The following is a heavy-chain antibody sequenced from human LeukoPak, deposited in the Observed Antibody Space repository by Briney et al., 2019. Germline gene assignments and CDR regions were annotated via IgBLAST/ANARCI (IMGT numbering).Heavy chain of an antibody. Sequence: GGSLRLSCAASGFTFSSYWMHWVRQAPGKGLVWVSRINSDGSSTSYADSVKGRFTISRDNAKNTLYLQMNSLRAEDTAVYYCARAPVLGYYGSGSYFNWELFDYWGQGTLVTVSS. CDR1: GFTFSSYW. CDR3: ARAPVLGYYGSGSYFNWELFDY. V-gene: IGHV3-74*01. J-gene: IGHJ4*02. CDR2: INSDGSST. D-gene: IGHD3-10*01.